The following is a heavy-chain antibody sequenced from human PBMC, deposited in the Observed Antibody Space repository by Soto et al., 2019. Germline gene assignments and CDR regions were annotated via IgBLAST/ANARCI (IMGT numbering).Heavy chain of an antibody. CDR1: GFTFSSYA. V-gene: IGHV3-23*01. J-gene: IGHJ4*02. CDR2: ISGSGGST. D-gene: IGHD3-10*01. Sequence: GGSLRLSCAASGFTFSSYAMSWVRQAPGKGLEWVSAISGSGGSTYYADSVKGRFTISRDNSKNSLYLQMNSLRAEDTAVYYCARDIKVRGYFDYWGQGTLVTVSS. CDR3: ARDIKVRGYFDY.